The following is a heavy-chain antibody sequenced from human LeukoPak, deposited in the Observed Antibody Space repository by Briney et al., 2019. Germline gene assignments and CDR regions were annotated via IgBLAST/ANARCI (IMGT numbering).Heavy chain of an antibody. J-gene: IGHJ4*02. CDR3: ARVGPPHIFPYPENYFDY. V-gene: IGHV3-11*04. D-gene: IGHD3-3*02. Sequence: PGGSLRLSCAASEFTFSDYYMSWIRQAPGKGLEWVSYISGTSSSVFYADSVRGRFTISRDNAKNSLSLQMNSLRAEDTAVYYCARVGPPHIFPYPENYFDYWGRGTLVTVSS. CDR1: EFTFSDYY. CDR2: ISGTSSSV.